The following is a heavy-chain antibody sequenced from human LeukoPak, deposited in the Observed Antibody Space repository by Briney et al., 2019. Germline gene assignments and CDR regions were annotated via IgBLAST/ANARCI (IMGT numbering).Heavy chain of an antibody. CDR3: ARRRGTMVPHGMDV. Sequence: GGSLRLSCAASGFTFNSYAMNWVRQAPGKGLEWVSSISSSSSYIYYADSVKGRFTISRDNAKNSLYLQMNSLRAEDTAVYYCARRRGTMVPHGMDVWGQGTTVTVSS. D-gene: IGHD3-10*01. CDR2: ISSSSSYI. J-gene: IGHJ6*02. CDR1: GFTFNSYA. V-gene: IGHV3-21*01.